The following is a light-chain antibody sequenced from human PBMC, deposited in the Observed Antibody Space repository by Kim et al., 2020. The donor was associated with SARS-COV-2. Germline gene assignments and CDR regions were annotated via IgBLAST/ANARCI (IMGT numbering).Light chain of an antibody. Sequence: SPGGRAALSCRASQSVGSSLAWYQQKPGEAPSLLIYDASVRATGIPARFSASGSGTEFTLTISSLQSEDFALYYCQQYNNWPPITFGQGTRLEIK. J-gene: IGKJ5*01. CDR1: QSVGSS. CDR2: DAS. V-gene: IGKV3-15*01. CDR3: QQYNNWPPIT.